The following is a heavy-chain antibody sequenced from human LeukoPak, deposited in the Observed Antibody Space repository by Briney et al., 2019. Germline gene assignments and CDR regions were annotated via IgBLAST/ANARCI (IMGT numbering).Heavy chain of an antibody. J-gene: IGHJ4*02. D-gene: IGHD3-10*01. CDR2: IYYSGTP. CDR1: GGSLSSFY. Sequence: SETLSLTCTVSGGSLSSFYWSWIRQPPGKGLEWIGYIYYSGTPNYNPSLKSRVTISVDASKNQLSLKLNSVTAADTAVYYCARESTLRGPFDYWGQGTLVTVSS. V-gene: IGHV4-59*01. CDR3: ARESTLRGPFDY.